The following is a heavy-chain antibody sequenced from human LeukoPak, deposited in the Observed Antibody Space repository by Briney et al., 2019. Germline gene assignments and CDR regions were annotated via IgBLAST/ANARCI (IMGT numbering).Heavy chain of an antibody. CDR3: SRRSRFGGSGYYFDY. CDR2: IYPGDSDT. D-gene: IGHD3-22*01. Sequence: GESLKISCKGSGYSFTNYWIGWVRQMPGKGLEWMGIIYPGDSDTRYRPSFQAQVTISVDKSITTAYLQWSSLQAPDTAMYYCSRRSRFGGSGYYFDYWGQGTLVTVSS. V-gene: IGHV5-51*01. CDR1: GYSFTNYW. J-gene: IGHJ4*02.